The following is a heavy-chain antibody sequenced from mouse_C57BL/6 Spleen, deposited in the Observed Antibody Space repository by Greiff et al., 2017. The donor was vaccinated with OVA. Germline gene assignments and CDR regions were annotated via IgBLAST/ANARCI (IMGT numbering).Heavy chain of an antibody. CDR2: INPNYGTT. Sequence: VQLQQSGPELVKPGASVKISCKASGYSFTDYNMNWVKQSNGKSLEWIGVINPNYGTTSYNQKFKGKATLTVDQSSSTAYMQLNSLTSADSAVYSCARSHYNGSSYFDYWGQGTTLTVSS. V-gene: IGHV1-39*01. J-gene: IGHJ2*01. D-gene: IGHD1-1*01. CDR3: ARSHYNGSSYFDY. CDR1: GYSFTDYN.